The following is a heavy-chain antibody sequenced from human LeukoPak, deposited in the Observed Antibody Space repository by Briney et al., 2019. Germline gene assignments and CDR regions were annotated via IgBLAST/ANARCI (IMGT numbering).Heavy chain of an antibody. V-gene: IGHV2-5*02. J-gene: IGHJ4*02. Sequence: SGPTLVKPTQTLTLTCTFSGFSLSTTGVGVGWIRQPPGKALEWLAVIYWDDDKRYSPSLKSRLSITRDTSKNQVVLTMTNIDPVDTATYYCAHESSAWEHWGQGTLVTVSS. CDR1: GFSLSTTGVG. CDR2: IYWDDDK. D-gene: IGHD3-22*01. CDR3: AHESSAWEH.